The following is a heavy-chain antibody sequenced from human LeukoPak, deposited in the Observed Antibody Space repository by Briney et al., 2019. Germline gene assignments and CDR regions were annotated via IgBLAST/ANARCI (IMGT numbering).Heavy chain of an antibody. V-gene: IGHV4-59*01. J-gene: IGHJ4*02. CDR2: IYYSGHT. D-gene: IGHD7-27*01. CDR3: ASRKLGNDY. Sequence: SETLSLTCTVSGGSFSSYYWSWIRQPPGKGLEWIGYIYYSGHTNYIPSLKSRVTISVDTSKNQFSLKLISVTAADTAVYYCASRKLGNDYWGQGTLVTVSS. CDR1: GGSFSSYY.